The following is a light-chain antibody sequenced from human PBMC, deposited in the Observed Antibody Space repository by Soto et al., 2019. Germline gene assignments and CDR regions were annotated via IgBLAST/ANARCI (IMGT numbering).Light chain of an antibody. CDR3: QLCRNWPLT. J-gene: IGKJ4*01. Sequence: EIVMTQSQATLYVSPGEVATLSCTASQNVYNNLAWYQQRPGQPPRLLIYDASTRATGISARFSGSEYETEFTLTISSLQSEDFAVYFRQLCRNWPLTFDGGTKVEI. CDR2: DAS. CDR1: QNVYNN. V-gene: IGKV3-15*01.